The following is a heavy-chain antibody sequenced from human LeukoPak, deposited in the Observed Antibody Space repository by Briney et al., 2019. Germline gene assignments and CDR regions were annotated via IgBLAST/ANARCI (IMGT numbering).Heavy chain of an antibody. CDR2: FDPEDGET. V-gene: IGHV1-24*01. CDR1: GYTLTELS. CDR3: ATVTLDGGGFYYFDY. Sequence: ASVKVSCKVSGYTLTELSMHWVRPAPGKGLEWMGGFDPEDGETIYAQKFQGRVTMTEDTSTDTAYMELSSLRSEDTAVYYCATVTLDGGGFYYFDYWGQGTLVTVSS. J-gene: IGHJ4*02. D-gene: IGHD3/OR15-3a*01.